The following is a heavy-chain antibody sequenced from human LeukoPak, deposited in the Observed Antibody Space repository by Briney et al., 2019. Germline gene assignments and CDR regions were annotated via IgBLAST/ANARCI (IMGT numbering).Heavy chain of an antibody. CDR3: ARGRVITMIVADYDAFDI. J-gene: IGHJ3*02. Sequence: PSETLSLTCTVSGGSISSYYWSWIRQPPGKGLEWIGYIYYSGSTNYNPSLKSRVTISVDTSKNQFSLKLSSVTAADTAVYYCARGRVITMIVADYDAFDIWGQGTMVTVSS. CDR2: IYYSGST. CDR1: GGSISSYY. D-gene: IGHD3-22*01. V-gene: IGHV4-59*01.